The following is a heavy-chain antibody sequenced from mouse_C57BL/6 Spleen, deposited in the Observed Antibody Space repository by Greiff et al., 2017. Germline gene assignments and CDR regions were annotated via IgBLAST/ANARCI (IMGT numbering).Heavy chain of an antibody. CDR3: ARKATVVAGGAMDY. Sequence: VQLVESGPGLVAPSQSLSITCTVSGFSLTSYAISWVRQPPGKGLEWLGVIWTGGGTNYNSALKSRLSISKDNSKSQVFLKMNSLQTDDTARYYCARKATVVAGGAMDYWGQGTSVTVSS. J-gene: IGHJ4*01. D-gene: IGHD1-1*01. CDR1: GFSLTSYA. CDR2: IWTGGGT. V-gene: IGHV2-9-1*01.